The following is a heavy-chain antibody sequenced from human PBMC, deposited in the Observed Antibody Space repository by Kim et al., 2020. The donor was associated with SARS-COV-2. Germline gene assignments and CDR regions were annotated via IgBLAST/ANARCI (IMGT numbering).Heavy chain of an antibody. D-gene: IGHD3-22*01. J-gene: IGHJ3*02. V-gene: IGHV3-48*03. CDR1: GFTFSSYE. CDR3: AREERITMIVVVITSAFDI. Sequence: GGSLRLSCAASGFTFSSYEMNWVRQAPGKGLEWISYISSSGSTIFYADSVKGRFTISRDNAKKSLYLQVNSLRAEDTAVYYCAREERITMIVVVITSAFDIWGHGTMVTVSS. CDR2: ISSSGSTI.